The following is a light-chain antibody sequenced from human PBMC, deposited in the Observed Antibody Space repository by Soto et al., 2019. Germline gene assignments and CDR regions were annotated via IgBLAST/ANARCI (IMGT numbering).Light chain of an antibody. Sequence: EIVLTQSPGTLSLSPGERATRSCRASQSVSSSYLAWYQQKPGQAPRLLIYGASSRATGIPDRFSGSGSGTDFTLTISRLEPEDFAVYYCHQYGGSPRTLGQGTKVDIK. CDR2: GAS. J-gene: IGKJ1*01. CDR1: QSVSSSY. V-gene: IGKV3-20*01. CDR3: HQYGGSPRT.